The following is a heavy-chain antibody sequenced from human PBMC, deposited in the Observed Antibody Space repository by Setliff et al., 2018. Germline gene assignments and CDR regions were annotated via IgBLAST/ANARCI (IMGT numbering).Heavy chain of an antibody. D-gene: IGHD4-17*01. V-gene: IGHV4-34*01. CDR1: GESFSNNY. CDR2: SNHGGST. J-gene: IGHJ5*02. CDR3: ARGNGATTGWFDP. Sequence: PSETLSLTCSVYGESFSNNYWSWIRQTPGKGLEWIGESNHGGSTSYHPSLKSRLTMSVDTSKNQLSLTLTSVTAADTAIYYCARGNGATTGWFDPWGQGTLVTVSS.